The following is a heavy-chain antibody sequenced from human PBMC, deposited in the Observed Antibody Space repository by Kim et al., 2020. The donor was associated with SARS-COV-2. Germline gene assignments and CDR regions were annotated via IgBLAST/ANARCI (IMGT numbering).Heavy chain of an antibody. CDR2: ITGTSSTI. V-gene: IGHV3-48*04. CDR3: ARDYCAGGRCYWYFDL. J-gene: IGHJ2*01. Sequence: GGSLRLSCAASGFTFSSYSMSWVRQAPGKGPEWVSYITGTSSTIHYADSVKGRFTISRDNAKNSLYLQMYSLRAEDTAVYYCARDYCAGGRCYWYFDLWGRGTLVTVSS. CDR1: GFTFSSYS. D-gene: IGHD2-8*02.